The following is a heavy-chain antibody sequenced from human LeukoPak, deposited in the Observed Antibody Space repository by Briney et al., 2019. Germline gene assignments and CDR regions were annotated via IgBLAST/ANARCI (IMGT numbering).Heavy chain of an antibody. J-gene: IGHJ4*02. CDR2: INHSGST. Sequence: PSETLSLTCAVYGGSFSGYYWSWIRQPPGKRLEWIGEINHSGSTNYNPSLKSRVTISVDTSKNQFSLKLSSVTAADTAVYYCVGTRPGPARFDYWGQGTLVTVSS. V-gene: IGHV4-34*01. D-gene: IGHD1-26*01. CDR1: GGSFSGYY. CDR3: VGTRPGPARFDY.